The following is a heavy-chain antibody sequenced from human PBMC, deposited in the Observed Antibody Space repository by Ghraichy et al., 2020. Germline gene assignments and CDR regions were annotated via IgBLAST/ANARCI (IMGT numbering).Heavy chain of an antibody. Sequence: GGSLRLSCAGSGFTFSGYAMHWVRQAPAKGLEWVADISDAGTNEHYVESVKGRFTISRDNPKNTVYLQMNSLRPEDTAVYYCARATREWLGRYYGVDVWGQGTRSSSP. CDR1: GFTFSGYA. CDR3: ARATREWLGRYYGVDV. J-gene: IGHJ6*02. CDR2: ISDAGTNE. V-gene: IGHV3-30*04. D-gene: IGHD3-10*01.